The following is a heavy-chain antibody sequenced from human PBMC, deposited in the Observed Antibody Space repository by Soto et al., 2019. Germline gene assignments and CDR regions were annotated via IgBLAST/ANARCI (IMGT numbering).Heavy chain of an antibody. Sequence: SETLSLTCTVSGGSITNSYWSWIRQPPGKGLEWIGHISYRGRINYNPSLRSRGTISVDTSKNQFSLKLSSVTAADTAVYYCSRDSGRMYYDTWSGYDYGLDVRGQGTTVTVSS. CDR2: ISYRGRI. CDR3: SRDSGRMYYDTWSGYDYGLDV. J-gene: IGHJ6*02. CDR1: GGSITNSY. V-gene: IGHV4-59*01. D-gene: IGHD3-3*01.